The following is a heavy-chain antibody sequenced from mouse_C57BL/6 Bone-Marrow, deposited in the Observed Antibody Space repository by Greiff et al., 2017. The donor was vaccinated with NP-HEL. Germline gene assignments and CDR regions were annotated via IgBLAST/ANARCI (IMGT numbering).Heavy chain of an antibody. CDR3: ARVGKRTAPLAY. V-gene: IGHV5-4*01. CDR1: GFTFSSYA. Sequence: EVQLVESGGGLVKPGGSLKLSCAASGFTFSSYAMSWVRQTPEKRLEWVATISDGGSYTYYPDNVKGRFTISRDNAKNNLYLQMSHLKSEDTAMYYCARVGKRTAPLAYWGQGTLVTVSA. CDR2: ISDGGSYT. D-gene: IGHD1-2*01. J-gene: IGHJ3*01.